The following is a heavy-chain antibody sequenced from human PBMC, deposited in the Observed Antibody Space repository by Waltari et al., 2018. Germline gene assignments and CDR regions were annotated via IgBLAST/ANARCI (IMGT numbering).Heavy chain of an antibody. CDR3: ARQFSSGWYSEY. J-gene: IGHJ4*02. D-gene: IGHD6-19*01. CDR2: INHSGST. Sequence: QVQLQQWGAGLVKPSETLPLTCAVYGGSFSGYYWSWIRQSPGKGLEWIGEINHSGSTNYNPSLKSRVTISVDTSKNQFSLKVSSVTAADTAVYYCARQFSSGWYSEYWGQGTLVTVSS. CDR1: GGSFSGYY. V-gene: IGHV4-34*01.